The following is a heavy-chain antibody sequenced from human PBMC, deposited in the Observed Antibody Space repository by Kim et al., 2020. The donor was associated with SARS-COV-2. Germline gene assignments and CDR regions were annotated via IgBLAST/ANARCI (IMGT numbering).Heavy chain of an antibody. Sequence: SETLSLTCTVSGGSISSYYWSWIRQPPGKGLEWIGYIYYSGSTNYNPSLKSRVTISVDTSKNQFSLELSSVTAADTAVYYCARAPCTGQQLVPTCYYYGMDVWGQGTTVTVSS. CDR1: GGSISSYY. CDR3: ARAPCTGQQLVPTCYYYGMDV. CDR2: IYYSGST. D-gene: IGHD6-13*01. J-gene: IGHJ6*02. V-gene: IGHV4-59*01.